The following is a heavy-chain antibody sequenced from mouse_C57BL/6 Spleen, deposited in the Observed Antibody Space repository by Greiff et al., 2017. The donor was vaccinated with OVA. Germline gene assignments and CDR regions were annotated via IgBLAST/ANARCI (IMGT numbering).Heavy chain of an antibody. V-gene: IGHV2-9-1*01. CDR2: IWTGGGT. Sequence: VKLVESGPGLVAPSQSLSITCTVSGFSLTSYAISWVRQPPGKGLEWLGVIWTGGGTNYNSALKSRLSISKDNSKSQVFLKMNSLQTDDTARYYCARRGGYDYGWYFDVWGTGTTVTVSS. CDR1: GFSLTSYA. CDR3: ARRGGYDYGWYFDV. D-gene: IGHD2-4*01. J-gene: IGHJ1*03.